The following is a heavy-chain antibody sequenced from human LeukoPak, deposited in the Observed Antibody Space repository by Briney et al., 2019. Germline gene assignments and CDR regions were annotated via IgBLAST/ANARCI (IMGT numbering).Heavy chain of an antibody. CDR1: GYTFTGYY. Sequence: GASVKVSCKASGYTFTGYYMHWVRQAPGQGLEWMGWINPNSGGTNYAQKFQGRVTMTRDTSISTAYMELSRLRSDDTAVYYCARARGLGRVAGYDAFDIWGQGTMVTVSS. CDR2: INPNSGGT. J-gene: IGHJ3*02. V-gene: IGHV1-2*02. CDR3: ARARGLGRVAGYDAFDI. D-gene: IGHD3/OR15-3a*01.